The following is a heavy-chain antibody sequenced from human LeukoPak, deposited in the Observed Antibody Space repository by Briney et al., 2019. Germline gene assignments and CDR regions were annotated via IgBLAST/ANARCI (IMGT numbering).Heavy chain of an antibody. V-gene: IGHV3-23*01. Sequence: GGSLRLSCAASGFSVRTTYMSWVRQAPGKGLEWVSAISGSGGSTYYADSVKGRFTISRDNSKNTLYLQMNSLRAEDTAVYYCAKRHSSTWYFNWGQGTLVTVSS. CDR2: ISGSGGST. D-gene: IGHD6-13*01. CDR3: AKRHSSTWYFN. CDR1: GFSVRTTY. J-gene: IGHJ4*02.